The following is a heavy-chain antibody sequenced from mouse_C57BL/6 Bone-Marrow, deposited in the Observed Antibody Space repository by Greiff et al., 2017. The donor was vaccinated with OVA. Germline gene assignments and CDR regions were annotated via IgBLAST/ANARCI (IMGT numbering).Heavy chain of an antibody. J-gene: IGHJ2*01. CDR3: TFYGNFYCDY. CDR2: IDPENGDT. CDR1: GFNIKDDY. D-gene: IGHD2-1*01. Sequence: EVQLQQSGAELVRPGASVKLSCTASGFNIKDDYMHWVKQRPEQGLEWIGWIDPENGDTEYASKFQGKATITADTSSNTAYLQLSSLTSEDTAVYYCTFYGNFYCDYWGQGTTLTVSS. V-gene: IGHV14-4*01.